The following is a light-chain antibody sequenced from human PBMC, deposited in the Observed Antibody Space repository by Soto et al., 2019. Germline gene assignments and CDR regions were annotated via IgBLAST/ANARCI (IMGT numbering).Light chain of an antibody. Sequence: EIVLTQSPGTLSLSPGDTSTLSCGASQIVGSRYLAWYQQKPGQAPRLLIYGSSSRASAVPDRFSGSGSGTDFTLTISRLEPEDFAVYYCQQYGSSFTFGPGTKVDIK. J-gene: IGKJ3*01. V-gene: IGKV3-20*01. CDR2: GSS. CDR1: QIVGSRY. CDR3: QQYGSSFT.